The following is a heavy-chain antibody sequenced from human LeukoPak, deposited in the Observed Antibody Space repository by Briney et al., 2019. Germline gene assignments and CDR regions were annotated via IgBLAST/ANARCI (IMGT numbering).Heavy chain of an antibody. J-gene: IGHJ3*02. D-gene: IGHD5-12*01. Sequence: GGSLRLSCAASGFTFSTSWMAWVRQAPGKGLDWLGNINPDGSTINYVDSVKGRFTFSRDNAKNSLYLQMNSLRAEDTAVFYCARDSGYNAFDIWGQGTMVTVSS. CDR1: GFTFSTSW. CDR2: INPDGSTI. CDR3: ARDSGYNAFDI. V-gene: IGHV3-7*01.